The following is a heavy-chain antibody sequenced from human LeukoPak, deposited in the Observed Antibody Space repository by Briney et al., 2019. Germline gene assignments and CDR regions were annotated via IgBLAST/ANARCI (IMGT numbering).Heavy chain of an antibody. D-gene: IGHD3-10*01. V-gene: IGHV4-34*01. CDR1: GGSFSGYY. J-gene: IGHJ6*03. CDR3: ARGVVLLWFGELLGDYYYMDV. CDR2: INHSGST. Sequence: SETLSLTCAVYGGSFSGYYWSWIRQPPGKGLEWIGEINHSGSTNYNPSLKSRVTISVDTSKNQFSLKLSSVTAADTAVYYCARGVVLLWFGELLGDYYYMDVWGKGATVTVSS.